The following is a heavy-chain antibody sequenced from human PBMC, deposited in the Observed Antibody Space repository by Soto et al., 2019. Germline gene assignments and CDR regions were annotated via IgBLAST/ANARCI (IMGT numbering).Heavy chain of an antibody. CDR1: RFTFDDFA. CDR3: AKRAWGGDFDY. CDR2: ISASGTST. Sequence: EVQLLESGGGLVQPGGSLRLSCAASRFTFDDFALTWVRQTPEMGLEWVSMISASGTSTYYADSVKGRFTISRDKSNNTLYLQMNSLRVDDTALYFCAKRAWGGDFDYRGQGTQVTVSS. J-gene: IGHJ4*02. D-gene: IGHD7-27*01. V-gene: IGHV3-23*01.